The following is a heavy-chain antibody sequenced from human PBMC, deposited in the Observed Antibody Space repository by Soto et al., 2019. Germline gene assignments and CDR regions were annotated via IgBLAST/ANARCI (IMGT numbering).Heavy chain of an antibody. CDR3: ARESEDLTSNFDY. J-gene: IGHJ4*02. Sequence: EVQLVESGGGLVKPGGSLRLSCAASGFTFTRYSMNWVRQAPGKGLEWVSSISSTTHYIYYADSMRGRFTISRDNAKNVVYLEMNSLRAEDTAVYYCARESEDLTSNFDYWGQGTLVTVSS. V-gene: IGHV3-21*06. CDR2: ISSTTHYI. CDR1: GFTFTRYS.